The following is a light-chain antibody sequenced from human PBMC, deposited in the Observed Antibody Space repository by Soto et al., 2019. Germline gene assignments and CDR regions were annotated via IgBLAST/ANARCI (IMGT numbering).Light chain of an antibody. Sequence: DVVMTQSPLSLPVTLGQPASISCRSSQSLAYSDGNIYLNWFQQRPGQTPRRLICKVSNRDSGVPDRFSGSGSGTNFTLKISRVEAEDVGVYYCMQGTHWPPYTFGQGTKLEIK. J-gene: IGKJ2*01. V-gene: IGKV2-30*01. CDR2: KVS. CDR1: QSLAYSDGNIY. CDR3: MQGTHWPPYT.